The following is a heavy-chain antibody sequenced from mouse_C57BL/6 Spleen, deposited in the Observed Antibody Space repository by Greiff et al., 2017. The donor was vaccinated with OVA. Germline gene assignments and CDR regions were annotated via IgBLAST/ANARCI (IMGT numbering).Heavy chain of an antibody. D-gene: IGHD1-1*01. Sequence: EVKLQESGGGLVKPGGSLKLSCAASGFTFSSYAMSWVRQTPEKRLEWVATISDGGSYTYYPDNVKGRFTISRDNAKNNLYLQMSHLKSEDTAMYYCARDLNYYGSSPWYFDVWGTGTTVTVSS. J-gene: IGHJ1*03. CDR3: ARDLNYYGSSPWYFDV. CDR1: GFTFSSYA. CDR2: ISDGGSYT. V-gene: IGHV5-4*01.